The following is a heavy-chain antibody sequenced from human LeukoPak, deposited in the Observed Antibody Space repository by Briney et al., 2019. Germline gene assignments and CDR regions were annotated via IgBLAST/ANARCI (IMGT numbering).Heavy chain of an antibody. V-gene: IGHV4-61*01. D-gene: IGHD6-19*01. Sequence: SETLSLTCTVSGGALSSGRYYWIWIRQPPGKGLEWIGYIYYSGSTNYNPSLESRVTISVDTSKNQFSLKLRSVTAADTAVYYCARVSFGAVADGIPAAFDYWGQGTLVTVSS. CDR1: GGALSSGRYY. CDR3: ARVSFGAVADGIPAAFDY. CDR2: IYYSGST. J-gene: IGHJ4*02.